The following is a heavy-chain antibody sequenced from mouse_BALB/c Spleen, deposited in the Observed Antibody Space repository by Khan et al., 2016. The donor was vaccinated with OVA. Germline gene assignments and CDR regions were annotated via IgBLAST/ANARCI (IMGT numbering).Heavy chain of an antibody. CDR3: ARPAYDGYYDY. V-gene: IGHV1S137*01. Sequence: VQLQESGPELVRPGVSVKISCKGSGYTFTDYAMYWVKQSHAESLEWIGLISTYSGNTNYNQTFKGKATMTVDKSSTTAYMELARLTSEDSAIYYCARPAYDGYYDYWGQGTTLTVSS. CDR1: GYTFTDYA. CDR2: ISTYSGNT. D-gene: IGHD2-3*01. J-gene: IGHJ2*01.